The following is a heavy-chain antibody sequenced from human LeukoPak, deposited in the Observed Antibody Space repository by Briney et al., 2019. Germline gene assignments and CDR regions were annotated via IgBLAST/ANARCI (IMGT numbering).Heavy chain of an antibody. CDR3: VRGDGWFGELSNFDY. CDR1: GFTFSAYN. J-gene: IGHJ4*02. Sequence: PGGSLRLSCAASGFTFSAYNMNWVRQAPGKGLEWISSISSSSSRIYYADSVKGRFTLSRDNAKNSLYLQMNSLRDADTAVYYCVRGDGWFGELSNFDYWGQGTLVTVSS. V-gene: IGHV3-48*02. D-gene: IGHD3-10*01. CDR2: ISSSSSRI.